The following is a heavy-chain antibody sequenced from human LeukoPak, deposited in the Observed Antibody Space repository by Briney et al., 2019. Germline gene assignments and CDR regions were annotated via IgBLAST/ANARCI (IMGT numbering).Heavy chain of an antibody. J-gene: IGHJ4*02. CDR3: TTPTYYYGSGSYPRIKY. Sequence: GGSLRLSCAASGFTFSNAWMSWVRQAPGKGLEWVGRIKSKTDGGTTDYAAPVKGRFTISRDDSKNTLYLQMNSLKTEDTAVYYCTTPTYYYGSGSYPRIKYWGQGTLVTVSS. V-gene: IGHV3-15*01. CDR2: IKSKTDGGTT. D-gene: IGHD3-10*01. CDR1: GFTFSNAW.